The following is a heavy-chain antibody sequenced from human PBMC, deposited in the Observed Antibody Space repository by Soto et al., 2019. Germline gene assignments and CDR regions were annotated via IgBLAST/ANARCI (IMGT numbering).Heavy chain of an antibody. CDR1: GGTFSSYT. D-gene: IGHD4-4*01. Sequence: VQLVQSGAEVKKPGSSVKVSCKASGGTFSSYTISWVRQAPGQGLEWMGRIIPILGIANYAQKFQGRVTITADKSTSTAYMELSSLRSEDTAVYYCARHDYSNYGYFDLWGRGTLVTVSS. V-gene: IGHV1-69*02. J-gene: IGHJ2*01. CDR3: ARHDYSNYGYFDL. CDR2: IIPILGIA.